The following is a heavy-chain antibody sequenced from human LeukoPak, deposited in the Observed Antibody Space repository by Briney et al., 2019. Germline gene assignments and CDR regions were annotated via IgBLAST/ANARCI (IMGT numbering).Heavy chain of an antibody. V-gene: IGHV3-9*01. CDR1: GFTFDDYA. J-gene: IGHJ4*02. CDR2: INWNSGII. D-gene: IGHD6-13*01. Sequence: PGGSLRLSCAASGFTFDDYAMHWVRQAPGKGLEWVSGINWNSGIIDYADSVKGRFTISRDNAKNSLYLQMNSLRAEDTALYYCAKDSSNWERFDYWGQGTLVTVSS. CDR3: AKDSSNWERFDY.